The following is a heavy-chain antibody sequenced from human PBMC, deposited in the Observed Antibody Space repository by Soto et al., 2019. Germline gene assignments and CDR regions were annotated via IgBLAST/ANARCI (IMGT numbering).Heavy chain of an antibody. D-gene: IGHD6-13*01. Sequence: LEMMPHTETVACGTIGGVGGYGSCIRQPPGKGLEWLGYISYSGTPNYNPSLTSRVTISVDTSKNPFSLKLSPVTAADTAVYYCARGAAAEHFDYRGQGTLVTVYS. J-gene: IGHJ4*02. CDR1: CGTIGGVGGY. CDR2: ISYSGTP. V-gene: IGHV4-61*08. CDR3: ARGAAAEHFDY.